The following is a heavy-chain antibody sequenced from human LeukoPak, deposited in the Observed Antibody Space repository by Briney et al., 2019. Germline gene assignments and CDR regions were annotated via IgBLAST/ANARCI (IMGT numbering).Heavy chain of an antibody. CDR2: INPSDGST. CDR3: ARELRRAGKQLGDYFDY. V-gene: IGHV1-46*01. Sequence: ASVKVSCKASGYTFTSNYLHWVRQAPGQGPQWMGRINPSDGSTRYAQKFQGRVTMTRDTSTSTVYMELSSLRSEDTAVFFCARELRRAGKQLGDYFDYWGQGTLVTVSS. CDR1: GYTFTSNY. J-gene: IGHJ4*02. D-gene: IGHD1-1*01.